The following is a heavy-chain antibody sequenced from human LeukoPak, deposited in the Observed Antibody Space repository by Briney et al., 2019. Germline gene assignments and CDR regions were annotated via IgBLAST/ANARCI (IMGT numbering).Heavy chain of an antibody. J-gene: IGHJ6*03. V-gene: IGHV4-59*01. CDR1: NDSINSYY. CDR2: VHDSGRT. Sequence: PSETLSLTCTVSNDSINSYYWSWVRQPPGKGLEWIGYVHDSGRTKYNPSLKSRVTISVDTSKNHFSLRVTSVTAADTAVYYCARVTSSFNYAYYYYMDVWGKGTTVSISS. CDR3: ARVTSSFNYAYYYYMDV. D-gene: IGHD2-2*01.